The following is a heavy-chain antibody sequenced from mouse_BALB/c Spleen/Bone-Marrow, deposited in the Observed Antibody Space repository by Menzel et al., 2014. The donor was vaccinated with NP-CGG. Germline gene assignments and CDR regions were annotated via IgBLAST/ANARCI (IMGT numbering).Heavy chain of an antibody. D-gene: IGHD2-4*01. V-gene: IGHV5-9-2*01. CDR2: ISGDGRYT. CDR1: GFSFSNYG. CDR3: ARHAYYDQTEVSFVY. J-gene: IGHJ3*01. Sequence: EVKLMESGGGLVKSGGSLKLSCAASGFSFSNYGMSWVRQTPEKRLEWVATISGDGRYTFYSDSVRGRFTISRDNAKYNLYLQLSSLRCADTALYYCARHAYYDQTEVSFVYWGQGTLVTVSA.